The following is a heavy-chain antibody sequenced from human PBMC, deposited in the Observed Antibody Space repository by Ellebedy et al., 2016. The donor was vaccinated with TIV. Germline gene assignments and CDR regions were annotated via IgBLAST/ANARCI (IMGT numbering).Heavy chain of an antibody. CDR3: ARGFDGSGSYYYYGMDV. Sequence: PSVKVSCKASGYTFTNYDINWVRQATGQGLEWMGWMNPNSGNTGYAQKFQDRVTMTRNTSINTADMELSSLRSEDTAVYYCARGFDGSGSYYYYGMDVWGQGTTVTVS. CDR2: MNPNSGNT. V-gene: IGHV1-8*01. D-gene: IGHD3-10*01. CDR1: GYTFTNYD. J-gene: IGHJ6*02.